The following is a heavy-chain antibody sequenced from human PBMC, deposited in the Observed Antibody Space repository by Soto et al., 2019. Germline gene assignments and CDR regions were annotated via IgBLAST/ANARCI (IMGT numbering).Heavy chain of an antibody. D-gene: IGHD3-16*01. CDR3: ARSSSGDYVIGYCDY. J-gene: IGHJ4*02. V-gene: IGHV3-23*01. Sequence: PGGSLRLSCAASGFTFSSYAMSWVRQAPGKGLEWLSAISGSGGSTYYADPVKGRFTISRDNSKYTLYLQMNSLRAEDTAIYYCARSSSGDYVIGYCDYWGKATLVTVSS. CDR1: GFTFSSYA. CDR2: ISGSGGST.